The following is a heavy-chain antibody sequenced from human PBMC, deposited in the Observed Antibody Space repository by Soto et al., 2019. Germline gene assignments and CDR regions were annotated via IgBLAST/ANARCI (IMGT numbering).Heavy chain of an antibody. CDR2: ISAYNGNT. J-gene: IGHJ6*02. D-gene: IGHD6-19*01. V-gene: IGHV1-18*04. CDR1: GYTFTSYG. Sequence: ASVKVSCKASGYTFTSYGISWVRQAPGQGLEWMGWISAYNGNTNYAQKLQGRVTMTTDTSTSTAYMELWSLRSDDTAVYYCARDAEGSSGWYVIYYYGMDVWGQGTTVTVSS. CDR3: ARDAEGSSGWYVIYYYGMDV.